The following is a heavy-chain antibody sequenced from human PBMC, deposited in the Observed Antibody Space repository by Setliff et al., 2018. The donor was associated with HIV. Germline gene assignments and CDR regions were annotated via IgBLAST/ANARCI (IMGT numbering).Heavy chain of an antibody. CDR1: GGSISSSSYY. D-gene: IGHD5-12*01. V-gene: IGHV4-39*07. J-gene: IGHJ4*02. CDR2: IYYSGSA. CDR3: ARGIYSGYDFDH. Sequence: TSETLSLTCTVSGGSISSSSYYWGWIRQPPGKGLEWIGSIYYSGSANYNPSLKSRVTISIDRSKSQFSLRLKSVTAADTAVYYCARGIYSGYDFDHWGQGRLVTVSS.